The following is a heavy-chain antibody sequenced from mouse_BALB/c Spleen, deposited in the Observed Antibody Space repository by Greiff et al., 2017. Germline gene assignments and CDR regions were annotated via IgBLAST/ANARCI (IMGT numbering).Heavy chain of an antibody. D-gene: IGHD1-1*01. CDR3: AGSSYVWYFDV. Sequence: DVKLVESGPGLVKPSQSLSLTCSVTGYSITSGYYWNWIRQFPGNKLEWMGYISYDGSNNYNPSLKNRISITRDTSKNQFFLKLNSVTTEDTATYYCAGSSYVWYFDVWGAGTTVTVSS. CDR2: ISYDGSN. V-gene: IGHV3-6*02. J-gene: IGHJ1*01. CDR1: GYSITSGYY.